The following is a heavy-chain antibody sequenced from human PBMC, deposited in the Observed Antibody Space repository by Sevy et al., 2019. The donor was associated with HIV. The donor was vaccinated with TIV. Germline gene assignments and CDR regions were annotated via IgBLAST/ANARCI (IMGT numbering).Heavy chain of an antibody. D-gene: IGHD6-6*01. Sequence: GGSLRLSCAASGFTFSSYSMNWVHQAPGKGLEWVSYISYESDTIYYADSVRGRFTIFRDNAKNSLSLQMNILRAEDTAVYYCARGLAALPGYYYGMDVWGQGTTVTVSS. J-gene: IGHJ6*02. CDR3: ARGLAALPGYYYGMDV. CDR1: GFTFSSYS. V-gene: IGHV3-48*01. CDR2: ISYESDTI.